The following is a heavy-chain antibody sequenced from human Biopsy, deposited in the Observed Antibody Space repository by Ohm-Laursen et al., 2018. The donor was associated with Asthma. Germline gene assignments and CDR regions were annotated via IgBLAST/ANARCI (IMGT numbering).Heavy chain of an antibody. D-gene: IGHD3-3*01. Sequence: SLRLSCVASGFTFSSYGMHWVRQAPGKGLERVAVISYDGSNKYYADSVKGRFTISRDNSKNTLYLQMNSLRAEDTAVYYCASQSSGPDFWSGYYYFDYWGQGTLVTVSS. CDR1: GFTFSSYG. J-gene: IGHJ4*02. CDR3: ASQSSGPDFWSGYYYFDY. CDR2: ISYDGSNK. V-gene: IGHV3-30*03.